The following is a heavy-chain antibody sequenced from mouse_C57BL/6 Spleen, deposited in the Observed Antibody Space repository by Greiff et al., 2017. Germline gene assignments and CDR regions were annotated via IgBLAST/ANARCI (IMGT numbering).Heavy chain of an antibody. CDR1: GYSFTGYF. V-gene: IGHV1-20*01. D-gene: IGHD1-1*01. Sequence: VQLQQSGPELVKPGDSVKISCKASGYSFTGYFMNWVMQSHGKSLEWIGRINPYNGDTFYNQKFKGKATLTVDKSSSTAHMELRSLTSEDSAVYYCARAVITTVVAPDWYFDVWGTGTTVTVSS. CDR3: ARAVITTVVAPDWYFDV. J-gene: IGHJ1*03. CDR2: INPYNGDT.